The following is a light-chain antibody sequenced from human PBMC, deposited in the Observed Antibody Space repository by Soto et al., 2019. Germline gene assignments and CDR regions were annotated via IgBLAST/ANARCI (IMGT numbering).Light chain of an antibody. CDR2: EAS. CDR1: QGITNR. Sequence: DIQMTQSRSSVSASVGDRVTITCRASQGITNRLAWYQQKPGKAPKLLIYEASSLQSGVPSRISGSGSGTDFTLTISSLQPEDFATNYCQQANSFPITFGQETRLEIK. V-gene: IGKV1D-12*01. J-gene: IGKJ5*01. CDR3: QQANSFPIT.